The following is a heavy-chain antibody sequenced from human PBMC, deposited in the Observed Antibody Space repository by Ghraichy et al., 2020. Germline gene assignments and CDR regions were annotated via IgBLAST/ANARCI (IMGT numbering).Heavy chain of an antibody. CDR2: INAGNGNT. CDR3: ARDGRRLDYYDSSGYYRAPPPAPYYFDY. V-gene: IGHV1-3*01. Sequence: ASVKVSCKASGYTFTSYAMHWVRQAPGQRLEWMGWINAGNGNTKYSQKFQGRVTITRDTSASTAYMELSSLRSEDTAVYYCARDGRRLDYYDSSGYYRAPPPAPYYFDYWGQGTLVTVSS. CDR1: GYTFTSYA. J-gene: IGHJ4*02. D-gene: IGHD3-22*01.